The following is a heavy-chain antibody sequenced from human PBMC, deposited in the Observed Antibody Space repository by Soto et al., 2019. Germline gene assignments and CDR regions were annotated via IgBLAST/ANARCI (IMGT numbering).Heavy chain of an antibody. J-gene: IGHJ4*02. D-gene: IGHD3-9*01. CDR3: AKDRVSRRYFDY. V-gene: IGHV3-30*18. CDR2: ISYDGSNK. CDR1: GFTFSSYG. Sequence: QVQLVESGGGVVQPGRSLRLSCAASGFTFSSYGMHWVRQAPGKGLERVAVISYDGSNKYYADSVKGRFTISKDNSKNTLYLQMNSLRAEDTAVYYCAKDRVSRRYFDYWGQGTLVTVSS.